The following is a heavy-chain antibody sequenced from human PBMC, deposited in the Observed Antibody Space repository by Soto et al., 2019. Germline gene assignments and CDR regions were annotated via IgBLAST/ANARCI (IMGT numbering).Heavy chain of an antibody. Sequence: SETLSLTCAVSGYSISSGYYWGWIRQPPGKGLEWIGSIYHSGSTYYNPSLESRVTISVDTSKNQFSLKLSSVTAADTAVYYCAIRSGYSYGYFDYWGQGTLVTVSS. CDR1: GYSISSGYY. V-gene: IGHV4-38-2*01. J-gene: IGHJ4*02. CDR2: IYHSGST. D-gene: IGHD5-18*01. CDR3: AIRSGYSYGYFDY.